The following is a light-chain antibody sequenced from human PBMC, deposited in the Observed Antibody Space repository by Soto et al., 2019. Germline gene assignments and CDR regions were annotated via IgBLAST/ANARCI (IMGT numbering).Light chain of an antibody. CDR2: EVN. V-gene: IGLV2-14*01. CDR1: RSDIGAYDY. Sequence: QSALTQPASLSGSPGQSITISCTGTRSDIGAYDYVSWFQQHPGKAPKLMISEVNNRPSGVSNRFSGSKSGNTAYLTISGLQGEGEAEVFCLSFTTTSTHVFGTGTKVTVL. CDR3: LSFTTTSTHV. J-gene: IGLJ1*01.